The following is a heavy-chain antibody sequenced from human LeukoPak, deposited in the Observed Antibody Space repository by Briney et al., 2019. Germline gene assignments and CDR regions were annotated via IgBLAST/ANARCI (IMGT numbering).Heavy chain of an antibody. CDR2: ISYDGSNK. J-gene: IGHJ4*02. CDR3: ARDRRAVAGTYYFDY. D-gene: IGHD6-19*01. Sequence: GGSLRLSCAASGFTFSSYAMHWVRQTPGKGLEWVAVISYDGSNKYYADSVKGRFTISRDNSKNTLYLQMNSLRAEDTAVYYCARDRRAVAGTYYFDYWGQGTLVTVSS. CDR1: GFTFSSYA. V-gene: IGHV3-30*04.